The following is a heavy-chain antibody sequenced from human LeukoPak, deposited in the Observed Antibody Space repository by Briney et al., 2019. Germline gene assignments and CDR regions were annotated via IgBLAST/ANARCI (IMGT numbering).Heavy chain of an antibody. CDR2: ISGSGGST. D-gene: IGHD5-24*01. V-gene: IGHV3-23*01. CDR3: AKGRSRDGYNNFDY. J-gene: IGHJ4*02. CDR1: GFTFSSCA. Sequence: GGSLRLSCAASGFTFSSCAMSWVRQAPGKGLEWVSAISGSGGSTYYADSVKGRFTISRDNSKNTLYLQMNSLRAEDTAVYYCAKGRSRDGYNNFDYWGQGTLVTVSS.